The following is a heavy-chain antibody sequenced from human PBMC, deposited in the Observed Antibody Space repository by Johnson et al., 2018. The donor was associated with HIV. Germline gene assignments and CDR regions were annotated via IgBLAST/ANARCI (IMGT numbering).Heavy chain of an antibody. Sequence: QVQLVESGGGVVQPGRSLRLSCAVSGFTFSSYPMHWVRQAPGKGLEWVAVISYDGNNKYYADSVKGRFTISRDNAKNSLYLQMNSLRVDDTAVYYCATDRTNDFWTGRLHGFDNWCQGTMVTVSS. CDR1: GFTFSSYP. CDR2: ISYDGNNK. V-gene: IGHV3-30*04. J-gene: IGHJ3*02. D-gene: IGHD3-3*01. CDR3: ATDRTNDFWTGRLHGFDN.